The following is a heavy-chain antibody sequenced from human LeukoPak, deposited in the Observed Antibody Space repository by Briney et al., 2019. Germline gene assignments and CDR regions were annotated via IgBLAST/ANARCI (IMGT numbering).Heavy chain of an antibody. CDR1: GYTFTGYY. Sequence: ASVKVSCKAPGYTFTGYYMHWVRQAPGQGLEWMGWINPNSGGTNYAQKFQGRVTMTRDTSISTAYMELSRLRSDDTAVYYCARDRGELLNRRAFDIWGQGTMVTVSS. V-gene: IGHV1-2*02. J-gene: IGHJ3*02. CDR3: ARDRGELLNRRAFDI. CDR2: INPNSGGT. D-gene: IGHD1-26*01.